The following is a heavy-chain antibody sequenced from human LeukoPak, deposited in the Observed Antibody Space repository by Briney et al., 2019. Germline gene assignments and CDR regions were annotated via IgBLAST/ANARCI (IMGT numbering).Heavy chain of an antibody. J-gene: IGHJ4*02. D-gene: IGHD2-21*02. V-gene: IGHV3-23*01. CDR1: GFTFSNYA. CDR2: LSGSGYNT. CDR3: AKGAYCGGDCYSLIYYFDY. Sequence: GGSLRLSXAASGFTFSNYAMSWVRQAPGKGLEWVSALSGSGYNTYYADSVKGRFTISRDNSKNTLYLQMNSLRAGDTAVYYCAKGAYCGGDCYSLIYYFDYWGQGTLVTVSS.